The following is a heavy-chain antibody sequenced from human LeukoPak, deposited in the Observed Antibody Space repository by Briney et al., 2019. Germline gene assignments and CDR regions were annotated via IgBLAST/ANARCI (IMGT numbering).Heavy chain of an antibody. D-gene: IGHD1-1*01. Sequence: GGSLRLSCAASGFTFSDYDMHWVRQAAGKGLEWVSAIGTAGDTYYTGSVKGRFTISRENAKNSLYLQMDSLRAGDTAVYYCARVAKERVGGVYYFDYWGQGTLVTVSS. J-gene: IGHJ4*02. CDR1: GFTFSDYD. V-gene: IGHV3-13*01. CDR2: IGTAGDT. CDR3: ARVAKERVGGVYYFDY.